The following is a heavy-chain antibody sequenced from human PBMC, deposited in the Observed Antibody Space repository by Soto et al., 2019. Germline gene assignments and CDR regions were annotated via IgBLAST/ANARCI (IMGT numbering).Heavy chain of an antibody. V-gene: IGHV3-30-3*01. CDR2: ISYDGSNK. J-gene: IGHJ3*02. CDR3: ARSSGLEAFDI. D-gene: IGHD3-22*01. Sequence: QVQLVESGGGVVQPGRSLRLSCAASGFTFSSYAMHWVRQAPGKGLEWVAVISYDGSNKYYADSVKGRFTISRDNSKNTLYLQMNNLRAEDTAVYYCARSSGLEAFDIWGQGTMVTVSS. CDR1: GFTFSSYA.